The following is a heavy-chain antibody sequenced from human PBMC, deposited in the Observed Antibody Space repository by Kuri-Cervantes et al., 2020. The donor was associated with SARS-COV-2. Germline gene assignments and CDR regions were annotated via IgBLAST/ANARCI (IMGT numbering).Heavy chain of an antibody. CDR1: GFTFSSYS. CDR3: ARDSVAEHYYYGMDV. CDR2: ISSSSSYI. J-gene: IGHJ6*02. D-gene: IGHD1-14*01. V-gene: IGHV3-21*01. Sequence: GESLKISCAASGFTFSSYSMNWVRQAPGKGLEWVSSISSSSSYIYYADSVKGRFTISRDNAKNSLYLQMNGLRAEDTAVYYCARDSVAEHYYYGMDVWGQGTTVTVSS.